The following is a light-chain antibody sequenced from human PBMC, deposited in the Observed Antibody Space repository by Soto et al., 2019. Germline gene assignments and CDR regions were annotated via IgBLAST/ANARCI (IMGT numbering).Light chain of an antibody. J-gene: IGKJ1*01. CDR1: QSVSSSY. V-gene: IGKV3-20*01. Sequence: EIVLTQSPGTLSLSPGERATLSCRASQSVSSSYLAWYQQKPGQAPRLLIYGASSRATGIPDRFSGSGSGTDFTLTISRLEPEDFAVYYCQPPRTFGQGTKVEIK. CDR2: GAS. CDR3: QPPRT.